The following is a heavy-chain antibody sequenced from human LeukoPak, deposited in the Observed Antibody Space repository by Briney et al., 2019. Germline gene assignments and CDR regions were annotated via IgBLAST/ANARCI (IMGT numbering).Heavy chain of an antibody. D-gene: IGHD5-24*01. CDR3: ARARGDGYQWYFDL. CDR2: IKQDGSEK. V-gene: IGHV3-7*01. CDR1: GFTFSSYW. Sequence: GGSLRLSCAASGFTFSSYWMNWVRQAPGKGLEWVANIKQDGSEKNYVDFVKGRFTISRDNAKNSLDLQMDSLRAEDTAMYYCARARGDGYQWYFDLWGRGTLVTVSS. J-gene: IGHJ2*01.